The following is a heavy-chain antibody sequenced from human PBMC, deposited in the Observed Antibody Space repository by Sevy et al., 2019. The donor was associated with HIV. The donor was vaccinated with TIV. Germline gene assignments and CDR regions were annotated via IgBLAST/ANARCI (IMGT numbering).Heavy chain of an antibody. CDR2: IGGSGGST. V-gene: IGHV3-23*01. Sequence: GGSLRLSCAVSGFTFSSYAMSWVRQAPGKGLEWVSAIGGSGGSTYYADSVKGRFTISRDNSKNTLYLQMNSLRAEDTAVYYCAKDGPIFGVVITSNDAFDIWGQGTMVTVSS. J-gene: IGHJ3*02. CDR1: GFTFSSYA. D-gene: IGHD3-3*01. CDR3: AKDGPIFGVVITSNDAFDI.